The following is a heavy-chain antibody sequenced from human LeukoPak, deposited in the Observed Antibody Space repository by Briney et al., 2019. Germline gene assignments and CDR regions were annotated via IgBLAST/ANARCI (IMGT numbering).Heavy chain of an antibody. V-gene: IGHV3-33*06. CDR2: IWYDSSKE. CDR3: AKDLCSSSTCTFDY. D-gene: IGHD2-2*01. Sequence: GGSLRLSCGASGLSVSKYAMHWVRQAPGKGLGWVAVIWYDSSKEYYLDSVKGRFTISRDNSKNTLYLQMNSLRAEDTAVYYCAKDLCSSSTCTFDYWGQGTLVTVSS. CDR1: GLSVSKYA. J-gene: IGHJ4*02.